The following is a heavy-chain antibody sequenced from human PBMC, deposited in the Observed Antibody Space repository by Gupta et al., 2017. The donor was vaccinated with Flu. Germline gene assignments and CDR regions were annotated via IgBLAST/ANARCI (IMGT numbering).Heavy chain of an antibody. J-gene: IGHJ6*03. V-gene: IGHV4-59*01. CDR2: IYYSGST. Sequence: QVQLQESGPGLVKPSETLSLTCTVSGGSISSYYWSWIRQPPGKGLEWIGYIYYSGSTNYNPSLKSRVTISVDTSKNQFSLKLRSVTAAETAVYYGARVGPVLRFSQRQTYYMDVWGKGTTVTVSS. CDR1: GGSISSYY. CDR3: ARVGPVLRFSQRQTYYMDV. D-gene: IGHD3-3*01.